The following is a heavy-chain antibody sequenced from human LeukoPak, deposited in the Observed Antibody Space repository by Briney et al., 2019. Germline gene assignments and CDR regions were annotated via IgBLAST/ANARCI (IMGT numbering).Heavy chain of an antibody. D-gene: IGHD3-10*01. CDR1: GDSVSSNSAA. J-gene: IGHJ4*02. V-gene: IGHV6-1*01. CDR2: TFYRSKWYY. CDR3: NSGNYYFDS. Sequence: SQTLSLTCAISGDSVSSNSAAWTWIRQSPSRGLEWLGRTFYRSKWYYDYAVSVKSRITINPDTSKNQFSLQLDSVTPEDTAVYWCNSGNYYFDSWGQGTLVTVSS.